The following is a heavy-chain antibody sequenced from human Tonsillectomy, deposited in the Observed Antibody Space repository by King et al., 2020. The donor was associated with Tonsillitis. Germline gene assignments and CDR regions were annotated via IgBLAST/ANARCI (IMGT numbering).Heavy chain of an antibody. CDR1: GYTFTSFG. CDR2: ISAYDGNT. Sequence: QLVQSGAEVKKPGASVKVSCKASGYTFTSFGISWVRLAPGQGLEWMGWISAYDGNTNYAQKLQGRGTMTTASSTRTAYMELTSLRSDDTAVYYCARDPGYSSGWYLDYWGQGTLVTVSS. CDR3: ARDPGYSSGWYLDY. D-gene: IGHD6-19*01. V-gene: IGHV1-18*01. J-gene: IGHJ4*02.